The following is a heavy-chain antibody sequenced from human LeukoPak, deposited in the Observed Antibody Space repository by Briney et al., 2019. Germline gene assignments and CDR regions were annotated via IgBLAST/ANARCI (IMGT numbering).Heavy chain of an antibody. CDR2: ISSSSSYI. D-gene: IGHD3-22*01. J-gene: IGHJ4*02. V-gene: IGHV3-21*01. CDR1: GFTFSSYS. Sequence: GGTLRLSCVAYGFTFSSYSMNWVRQAPGKGLEWVSSISSSSSYIYYADSVKGRFTISRDNAKKSMFLQMNSLRAEDTAVYYCARPPPDYYDSSGHDKPADYWGQGTLVTVSS. CDR3: ARPPPDYYDSSGHDKPADY.